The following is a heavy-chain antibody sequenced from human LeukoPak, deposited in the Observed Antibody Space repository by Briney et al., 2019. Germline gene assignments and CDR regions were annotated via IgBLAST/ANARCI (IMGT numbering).Heavy chain of an antibody. CDR1: GFTFSNYA. V-gene: IGHV3-23*01. J-gene: IGHJ4*02. D-gene: IGHD1-26*01. CDR2: MSASGGST. CDR3: ANHGRELLPDAFDY. Sequence: GGSLRLSCAASGFTFSNYAMSWVRQAPGKGLEWVSGMSASGGSTNSADSVKGRFTIARENSKNTLYVQMNSLSAEDTAVYYCANHGRELLPDAFDYWGQGALVTVSS.